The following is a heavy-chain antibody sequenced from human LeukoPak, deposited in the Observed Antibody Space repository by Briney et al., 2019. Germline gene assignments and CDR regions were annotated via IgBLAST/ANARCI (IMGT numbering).Heavy chain of an antibody. CDR1: GFTVSSNY. CDR2: IYSGGST. Sequence: PGGSLRLSCAASGFTVSSNYMSWVRQAPGKGLEWVSVIYSGGSTYYADSVKGRFTISRDNSKNTLYLQMNSLRAEDTAVYYCAKGIRETLGTFDYWGQGTLVTVSS. CDR3: AKGIRETLGTFDY. J-gene: IGHJ4*02. D-gene: IGHD1-1*01. V-gene: IGHV3-66*01.